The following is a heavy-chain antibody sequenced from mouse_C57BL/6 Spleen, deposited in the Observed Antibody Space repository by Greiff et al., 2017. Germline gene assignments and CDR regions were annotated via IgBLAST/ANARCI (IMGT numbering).Heavy chain of an antibody. V-gene: IGHV1-53*01. CDR2: ITPSNGGT. D-gene: IGHD1-1*01. Sequence: QVQLQQPGTELVKPGASVKLSCKASGYNFTSYWMHWVKQRPGQGLAWIGNITPSNGGTNYNEKFKSKATLAVDKSSSTAYMQLSSLTSEDSAVYDCASWYYGSSFDYWGQGTTLTVAS. CDR3: ASWYYGSSFDY. CDR1: GYNFTSYW. J-gene: IGHJ2*01.